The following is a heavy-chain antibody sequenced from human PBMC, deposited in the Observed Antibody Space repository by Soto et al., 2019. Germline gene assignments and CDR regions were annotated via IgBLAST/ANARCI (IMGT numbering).Heavy chain of an antibody. Sequence: SETLSLTCTVSGGSISSYYWSWIRQPPGKGLEWIGYIYYSGSTNSNPSLKSRVTISVDTSKNQFSLKLSSVTAADTAVYYCARASITGTDPPCFDYWGQGTLVTVSS. V-gene: IGHV4-59*01. D-gene: IGHD1-20*01. CDR1: GGSISSYY. J-gene: IGHJ4*02. CDR2: IYYSGST. CDR3: ARASITGTDPPCFDY.